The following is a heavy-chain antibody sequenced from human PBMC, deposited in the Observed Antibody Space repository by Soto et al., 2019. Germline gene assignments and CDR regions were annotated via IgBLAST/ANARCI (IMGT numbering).Heavy chain of an antibody. CDR3: AKWTSWTTWGESDY. V-gene: IGHV1-18*04. J-gene: IGHJ4*02. Sequence: QVQVMQSGAEVKKPGDSVKVSCKTSGYIFSDYGINWVRQAPGQGLEWMGWISGYSGNANLAQKFQGRVTMTTDTSTRTAYRELRRLGSEDTAVYYCAKWTSWTTWGESDYWGQGTLVTVSS. CDR1: GYIFSDYG. D-gene: IGHD3-16*01. CDR2: ISGYSGNA.